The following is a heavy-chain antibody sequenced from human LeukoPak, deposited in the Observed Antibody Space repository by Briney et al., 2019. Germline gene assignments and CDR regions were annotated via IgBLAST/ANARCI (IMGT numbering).Heavy chain of an antibody. CDR3: ARDRYGSGRSFDY. CDR1: GGTFSSYA. V-gene: IGHV1-69*13. Sequence: SVKVSCKASGGTFSSYAISWVRQAPGQGLEWMGGIIPIFGTANYAQKFQGRVTITADESTSTAYMELSSLRSEDTAVYYCARDRYGSGRSFDYWGQGTLVTVSS. CDR2: IIPIFGTA. D-gene: IGHD3-10*01. J-gene: IGHJ4*02.